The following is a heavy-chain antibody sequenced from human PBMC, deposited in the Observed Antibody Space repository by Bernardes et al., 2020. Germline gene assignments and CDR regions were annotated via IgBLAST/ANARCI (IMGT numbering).Heavy chain of an antibody. CDR1: GFTLSSHW. CDR3: ARAYGDPAGFDY. J-gene: IGHJ4*02. D-gene: IGHD4-17*01. V-gene: IGHV3-7*04. CDR2: IKQDGSEK. Sequence: GSLRLSCGASGFTLSSHWMSWVRQAPGKGLEWVANIKQDGSEKHYVDSVKGRFSISRDNAKNSLYLQMNSLRAEDTAVYFCARAYGDPAGFDYWGQGTLVTVSS.